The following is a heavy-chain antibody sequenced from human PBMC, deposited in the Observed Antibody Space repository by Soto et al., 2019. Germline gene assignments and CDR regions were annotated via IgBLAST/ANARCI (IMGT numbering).Heavy chain of an antibody. CDR2: IWYDGSNK. V-gene: IGHV3-33*01. CDR3: ARDMIAARDTPAYYFDY. CDR1: GFTFSSYG. D-gene: IGHD6-6*01. J-gene: IGHJ4*02. Sequence: GGSLRLSCAASGFTFSSYGMHWVRQAPGRGLEWVAVIWYDGSNKYYADSVKGRFTISRDNSKNTLYLQMNSLRAEDTAVYYCARDMIAARDTPAYYFDYWGQGTLVTVSS.